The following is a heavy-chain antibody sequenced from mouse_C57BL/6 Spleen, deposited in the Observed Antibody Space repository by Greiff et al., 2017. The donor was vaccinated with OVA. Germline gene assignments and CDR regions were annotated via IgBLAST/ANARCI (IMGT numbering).Heavy chain of an antibody. V-gene: IGHV1-53*01. D-gene: IGHD3-2*02. CDR1: GYTFTSYW. CDR3: ARWGLLDSSGSYYFDY. Sequence: VQLQQPGTELVKPGASVKLSCKASGYTFTSYWMHWVKQRPGQGLEWIGNINPSNGGTNYNEKFKSKATLTVDNSSSTAYMQLSSLTSEDSAVYYCARWGLLDSSGSYYFDYWGQGTTLTVSS. CDR2: INPSNGGT. J-gene: IGHJ2*01.